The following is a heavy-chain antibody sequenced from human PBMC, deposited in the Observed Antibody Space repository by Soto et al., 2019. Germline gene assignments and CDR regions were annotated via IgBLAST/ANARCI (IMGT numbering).Heavy chain of an antibody. D-gene: IGHD3-22*01. CDR1: GGSLNSYY. CDR3: ARFSPPRKSYDSNPGWLDP. CDR2: VSSTGIT. J-gene: IGHJ5*02. Sequence: PSETLSLTCTVCGGSLNSYYWTWIRQSPGKGLEWIGYVSSTGITNYNPSLKSRLTMSLDTSTNEVSLSLTSVTAADAAVYFCARFSPPRKSYDSNPGWLDPWGQGIMVT. V-gene: IGHV4-59*01.